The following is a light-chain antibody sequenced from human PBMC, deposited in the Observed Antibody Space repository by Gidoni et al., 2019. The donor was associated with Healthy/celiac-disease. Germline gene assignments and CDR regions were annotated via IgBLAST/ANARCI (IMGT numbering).Light chain of an antibody. CDR2: AAS. V-gene: IGKV1-39*01. Sequence: DIQMTQSPSSLSASVGDRVTITCRASQSIRRYLNWYQQKPGKAPKLLIYAASSLQSGVPSRFSGSGSGTDFTLTISSLQPEDFATYYCQQSYSTLVTFGQGTKVEIK. J-gene: IGKJ1*01. CDR1: QSIRRY. CDR3: QQSYSTLVT.